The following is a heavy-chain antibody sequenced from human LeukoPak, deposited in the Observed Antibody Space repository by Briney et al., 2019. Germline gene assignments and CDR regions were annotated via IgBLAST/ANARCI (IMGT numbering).Heavy chain of an antibody. J-gene: IGHJ4*02. CDR3: ARDLSGGGLDY. Sequence: GGSLRLSCAASGFTLSVSVMHWVRQAPGKGLEYVSVISSNGGSTSYANSEKGRFTISRDNSKNTLYLQMGSLRAVDMAVYYCARDLSGGGLDYWGQGTLVTVSS. CDR1: GFTLSVSV. CDR2: ISSNGGST. D-gene: IGHD3-10*01. V-gene: IGHV3-64*01.